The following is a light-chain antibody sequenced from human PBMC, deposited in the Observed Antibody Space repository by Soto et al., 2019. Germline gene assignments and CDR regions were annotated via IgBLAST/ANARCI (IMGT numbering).Light chain of an antibody. CDR1: QSISIW. Sequence: DIQMTQSPSTLSASVGDRVTITCRASQSISIWLAWYQQKPGKAPKLLIYRASSLESGVPSRFSGSGSGTEFSLTFSSLQPDDFATYYCQQYNSYPGKFGQGTKVEIK. J-gene: IGKJ1*01. CDR3: QQYNSYPGK. V-gene: IGKV1-5*03. CDR2: RAS.